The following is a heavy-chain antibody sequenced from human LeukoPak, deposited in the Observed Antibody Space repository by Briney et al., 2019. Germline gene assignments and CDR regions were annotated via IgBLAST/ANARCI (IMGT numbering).Heavy chain of an antibody. D-gene: IGHD6-6*01. CDR2: ISYSGNT. Sequence: SETLSLTCTVSGGTISNYYWSWIRQPPGKGMEWIGYISYSGNTNYNPSLKSRVTISVDTSKNQFSLKLSSVTAADTAVYYCARGRTYRSSSWFDPWGQGTLVTVSS. J-gene: IGHJ5*02. CDR1: GGTISNYY. CDR3: ARGRTYRSSSWFDP. V-gene: IGHV4-59*01.